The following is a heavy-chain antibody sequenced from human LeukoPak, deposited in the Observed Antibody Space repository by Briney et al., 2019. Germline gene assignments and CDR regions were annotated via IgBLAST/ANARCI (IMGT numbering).Heavy chain of an antibody. J-gene: IGHJ4*02. D-gene: IGHD6-19*01. CDR1: GFTFSSKT. Sequence: GGSLRLSCAASGFTFSSKTYWMHWVRQAPGKGLVWVSGIFGSGGSTHYADSVKGRFTISRDNSKNAVYLQMNSLRAEDTAVYYCAKTTTGYSSGRFPGWPVDYWGQGTLVTVSS. CDR2: IFGSGGST. V-gene: IGHV3-23*01. CDR3: AKTTTGYSSGRFPGWPVDY.